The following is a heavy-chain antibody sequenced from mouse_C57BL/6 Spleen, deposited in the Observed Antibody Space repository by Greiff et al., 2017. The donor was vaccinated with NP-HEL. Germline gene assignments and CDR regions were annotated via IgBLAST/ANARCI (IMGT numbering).Heavy chain of an antibody. Sequence: QVQLKESGPELVKPGASVKLSCKASGYTFTSYDINWVKQRPGQGLEWIGWIYPRDGSTKYNEKFKGKATLTVDTSSSTAYMELHSLTSEDSAVYFCARTVTTAVATGAMDYWGQGTSVTVSS. CDR3: ARTVTTAVATGAMDY. V-gene: IGHV1-85*01. D-gene: IGHD1-1*01. J-gene: IGHJ4*01. CDR1: GYTFTSYD. CDR2: IYPRDGST.